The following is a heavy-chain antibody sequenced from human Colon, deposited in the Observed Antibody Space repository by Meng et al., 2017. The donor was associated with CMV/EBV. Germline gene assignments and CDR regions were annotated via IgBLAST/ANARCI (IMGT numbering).Heavy chain of an antibody. J-gene: IGHJ4*02. CDR1: GFIFSSYD. Sequence: GGSLRLSCAASGFIFSSYDMHWVRQAAGKGLEWVSAIGAGFDTYYSDPVKGRFTISRENAKNSLYLQMNNLRVGDTAVYYCAREGQTSTHWLGPLHNWGQGTVVTVSS. CDR3: AREGQTSTHWLGPLHN. D-gene: IGHD1-1*01. CDR2: IGAGFDT. V-gene: IGHV3-13*01.